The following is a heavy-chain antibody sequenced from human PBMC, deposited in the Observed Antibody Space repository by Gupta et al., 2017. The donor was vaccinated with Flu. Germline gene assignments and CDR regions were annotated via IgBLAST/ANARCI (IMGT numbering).Heavy chain of an antibody. Sequence: QVQLVESGGGVVQPGRSLRLSCAASGFPFSSPGMHWVCQAPGKGLEWVAGIWYDGSNKYYADSGKGRFTTSRDNSKNTLWLQMNSLRVEDTAVYYCARDMTVTITGGVGDWGQGTLVTVSS. CDR2: IWYDGSNK. D-gene: IGHD2-8*02. J-gene: IGHJ4*02. V-gene: IGHV3-33*01. CDR1: GFPFSSPG. CDR3: ARDMTVTITGGVGD.